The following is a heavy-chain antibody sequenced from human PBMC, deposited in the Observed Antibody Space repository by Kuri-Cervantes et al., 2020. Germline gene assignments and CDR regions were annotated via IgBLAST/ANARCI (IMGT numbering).Heavy chain of an antibody. CDR1: GYTFTGFH. Sequence: AAVKVSCKASGYTFTGFHMHWVRQAPGQGLEWMGWINPNSGGTNYAQKFQGRVTMTRDTSISTAYMELSSLRSDDTAVYYCASGSDPWYFDYWGQGTLVTVSS. CDR3: ASGSDPWYFDY. D-gene: IGHD1-26*01. CDR2: INPNSGGT. V-gene: IGHV1-2*02. J-gene: IGHJ4*02.